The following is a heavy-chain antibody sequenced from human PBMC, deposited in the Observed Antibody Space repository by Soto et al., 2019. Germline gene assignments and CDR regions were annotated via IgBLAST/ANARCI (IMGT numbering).Heavy chain of an antibody. V-gene: IGHV3-33*01. CDR2: IWYDGSIK. Sequence: QVQLVESGGGVVQPGRSLRLSCVASESMFGSYGMYWVRQAPGKGLEWVAVIWYDGSIKHYADSVKGRFTISRDNSKNTLQLQMNSLRAEDTAVYYCARDSSDYYGMDVWGQGTAVIV. CDR1: ESMFGSYG. J-gene: IGHJ6*02. D-gene: IGHD3-22*01. CDR3: ARDSSDYYGMDV.